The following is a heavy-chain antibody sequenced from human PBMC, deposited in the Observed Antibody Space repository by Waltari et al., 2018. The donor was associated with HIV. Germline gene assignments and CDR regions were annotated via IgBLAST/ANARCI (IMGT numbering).Heavy chain of an antibody. V-gene: IGHV3-23*01. CDR1: GFTFSMYD. Sequence: EGQLLESGGQLVQPRGSLTLSCAASGFTFSMYDMTWVRQAPGKGLECVSVISGNGGSRYYADSVKGRFTISRDNSKNTIFLQMNNLRAEDAAVYYCARKIWTRKSGYLHGMDVWGQGTTVTVSS. J-gene: IGHJ6*02. D-gene: IGHD3-3*01. CDR3: ARKIWTRKSGYLHGMDV. CDR2: ISGNGGSR.